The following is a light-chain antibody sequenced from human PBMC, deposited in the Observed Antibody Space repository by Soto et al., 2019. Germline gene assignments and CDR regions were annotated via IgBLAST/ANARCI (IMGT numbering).Light chain of an antibody. J-gene: IGKJ1*01. Sequence: DIQMTQSPSSLSASVGDRVTITCRASQTIRRNLNWYQQKPGKAPKLLISATSTLQSGVPSRFSGSGSGTDFSLTISSLQPEDFATYYCQQSYYTPRTFGQGTKVEIK. V-gene: IGKV1-39*01. CDR3: QQSYYTPRT. CDR2: ATS. CDR1: QTIRRN.